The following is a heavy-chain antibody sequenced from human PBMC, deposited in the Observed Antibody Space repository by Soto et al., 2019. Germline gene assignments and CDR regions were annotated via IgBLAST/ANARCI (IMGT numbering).Heavy chain of an antibody. Sequence: QVPLVQSGAEVKKPGASMKVSCRTSGYSFTSHFIHWVRQAPGQRLEWMGWINTGNGNTRYSENLEGRVTITRATSASTVYMELSSLRSEDTAVYYCARDRYYYYDTNGYYSYWGQGTLVTVSS. D-gene: IGHD3-22*01. J-gene: IGHJ4*02. V-gene: IGHV1-3*04. CDR3: ARDRYYYYDTNGYYSY. CDR2: INTGNGNT. CDR1: GYSFTSHF.